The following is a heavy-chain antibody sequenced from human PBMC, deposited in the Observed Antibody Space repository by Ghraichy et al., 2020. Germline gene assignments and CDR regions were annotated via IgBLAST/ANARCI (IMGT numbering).Heavy chain of an antibody. CDR2: IRYDESNK. J-gene: IGHJ4*02. CDR1: GFTFSDYG. D-gene: IGHD3-9*01. CDR3: AKALNYDILSGLSN. Sequence: GGSLRLSCAASGFTFSDYGMHWVRQAPGKGLEWVAFIRYDESNKSYADSVKGRFTISRDNSKNTLYLQMNSLRAEDTSVYFCAKALNYDILSGLSNWGQGALVTVSS. V-gene: IGHV3-30*02.